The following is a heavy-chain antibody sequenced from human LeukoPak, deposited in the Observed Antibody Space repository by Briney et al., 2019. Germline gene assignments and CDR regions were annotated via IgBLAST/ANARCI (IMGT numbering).Heavy chain of an antibody. D-gene: IGHD2-15*01. J-gene: IGHJ1*01. CDR2: ISVYNGNT. CDR3: ARDSADCSSGDTCYSAEYFQN. V-gene: IGHV1-18*01. CDR1: GYSFTSYG. Sequence: ASVKVSCKASGYSFTSYGISWVRQAPGQGLEWMGWISVYNGNTKYAQKFQGRVTMTTDTSTSTAYMELRSLRSDDTAVYYCARDSADCSSGDTCYSAEYFQNWGQGTLVTVSS.